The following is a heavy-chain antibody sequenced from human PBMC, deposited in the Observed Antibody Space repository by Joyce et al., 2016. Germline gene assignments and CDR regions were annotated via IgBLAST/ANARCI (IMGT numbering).Heavy chain of an antibody. J-gene: IGHJ3*01. V-gene: IGHV3-15*01. Sequence: EVQLVESGGGLVKPGGSLRLSCAASGFSFRNAGVTWVRQAAGKGRAWVGRVKSKSKGGTTDYAAPVKGRFTISRDDSRDTAYLQMNSLKSEDTGVYFCVTGLCIGTACHWDDAFDVWGQGTMVTVSS. D-gene: IGHD2-2*01. CDR2: VKSKSKGGTT. CDR3: VTGLCIGTACHWDDAFDV. CDR1: GFSFRNAG.